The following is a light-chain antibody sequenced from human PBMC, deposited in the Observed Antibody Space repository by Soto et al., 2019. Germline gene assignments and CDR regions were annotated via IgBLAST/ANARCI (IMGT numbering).Light chain of an antibody. J-gene: IGKJ1*01. CDR1: QNISINY. CDR3: QQYDTSPMWT. V-gene: IGKV3-20*01. CDR2: GTS. Sequence: EIVLTQSPDTLSLSPGERVTLSCRASQNISINYLVWFQQKPGQVPRLLIYGTSNRATGIPDRFSGSGSGTDFTLTISRLEPDDFAVYYCQQYDTSPMWTFGPGTKVEIK.